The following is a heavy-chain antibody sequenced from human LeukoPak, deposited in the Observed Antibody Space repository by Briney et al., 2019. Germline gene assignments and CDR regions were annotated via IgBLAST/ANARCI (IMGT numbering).Heavy chain of an antibody. V-gene: IGHV3-64*01. CDR1: GFTFSSYA. Sequence: GGSLRLSCVASGFTFSSYAMHWVRQAPGKGLEYVSGISSNGGTTYYVSSVKGRFTISRDNSKNTLYLQMGGLRAEDMAIYYCARDRFSSGWWFFDSWGQGTLVTVSS. D-gene: IGHD6-19*01. J-gene: IGHJ4*02. CDR3: ARDRFSSGWWFFDS. CDR2: ISSNGGTT.